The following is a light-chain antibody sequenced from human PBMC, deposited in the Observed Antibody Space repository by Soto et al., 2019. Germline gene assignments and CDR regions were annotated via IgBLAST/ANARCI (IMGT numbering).Light chain of an antibody. Sequence: DIQITQSPSTLSASVGDRVTITCRASQSISTWLAWYQQEPGKAPKLLIHKASSLQSGVPSRFIVSGSGTDITLTISSLHHDDFAASYCQQYNSYSPTFGQGTRVEIK. CDR2: KAS. CDR1: QSISTW. CDR3: QQYNSYSPT. J-gene: IGKJ1*01. V-gene: IGKV1-5*03.